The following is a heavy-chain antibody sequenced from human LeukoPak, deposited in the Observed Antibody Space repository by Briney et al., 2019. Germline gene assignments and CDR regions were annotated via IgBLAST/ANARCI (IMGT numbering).Heavy chain of an antibody. Sequence: GGSLTLSCAASGFTFSDHWMSWVRQAPGKGLEWVANIRQDGSSIFYADSVKGRFTISRDNAKNSVFLQMDNLTPDDTAVYYCARAVDLAEYWGQGTLVTVYS. CDR2: IRQDGSSI. J-gene: IGHJ4*02. CDR1: GFTFSDHW. V-gene: IGHV3-7*01. CDR3: ARAVDLAEY.